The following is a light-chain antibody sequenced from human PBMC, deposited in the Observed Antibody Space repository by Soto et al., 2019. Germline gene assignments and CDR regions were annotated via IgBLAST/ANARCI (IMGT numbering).Light chain of an antibody. CDR3: NSYTTSCTYV. CDR2: EVR. CDR1: SSDIGTYNR. Sequence: QSALTQPASVSGSPGQSITISCTGTSSDIGTYNRVSWYQQPPGTAPKLIIYEVRNRPSGVSNRFSGFKSGNTAYLIISGLQAEDEADYFCNSYTTSCTYVFGTGTKATGL. J-gene: IGLJ1*01. V-gene: IGLV2-14*01.